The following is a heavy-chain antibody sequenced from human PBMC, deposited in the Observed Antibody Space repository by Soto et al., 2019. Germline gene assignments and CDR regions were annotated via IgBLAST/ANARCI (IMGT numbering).Heavy chain of an antibody. Sequence: GGSLRLSCAASGFTFRRYGMSWVRQAPEKGLEWVSGISASDGGAYYADSVKGRFTISRDNSENTLYLQMNSLRVEDTAVYYCAKDSDRDYFQHWGQGTLVTVSS. J-gene: IGHJ1*01. D-gene: IGHD3-10*01. CDR2: ISASDGGA. CDR1: GFTFRRYG. CDR3: AKDSDRDYFQH. V-gene: IGHV3-23*01.